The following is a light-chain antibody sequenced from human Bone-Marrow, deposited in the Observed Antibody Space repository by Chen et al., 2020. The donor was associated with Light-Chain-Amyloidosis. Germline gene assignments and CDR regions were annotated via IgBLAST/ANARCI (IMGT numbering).Light chain of an antibody. Sequence: DFQMTQCPSSRAASVGDRVTITCRTSQSVTNYLNWYQQKPGKAPRILIYAASTLHTGVPSRFSGSGFGTDFTLTISGLQPEDFATYYCQQSYSSPPFGPGTKVE. CDR3: QQSYSSPP. V-gene: IGKV1-39*01. J-gene: IGKJ1*01. CDR1: QSVTNY. CDR2: AAS.